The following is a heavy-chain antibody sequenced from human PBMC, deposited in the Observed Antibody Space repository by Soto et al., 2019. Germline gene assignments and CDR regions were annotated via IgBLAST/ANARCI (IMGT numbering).Heavy chain of an antibody. CDR2: INPNSGGT. Sequence: ASVKVSCKTSGYTFTTYYMHWVRQAPGQGLEWMGWINPNSGGTNYAQKFQGRVTMTRDTSSSTAYMDLRSLRSDDTAVYYCAREVSYYDGNDYWGQGTLVTVSS. D-gene: IGHD3-22*01. CDR1: GYTFTTYY. V-gene: IGHV1-2*02. CDR3: AREVSYYDGNDY. J-gene: IGHJ4*02.